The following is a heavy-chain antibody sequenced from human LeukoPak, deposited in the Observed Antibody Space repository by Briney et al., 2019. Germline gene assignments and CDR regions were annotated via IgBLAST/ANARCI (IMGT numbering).Heavy chain of an antibody. CDR2: IIPIFGTA. CDR1: GGTFSSYA. V-gene: IGHV1-69*13. J-gene: IGHJ5*02. Sequence: VASVKVSCKASGGTFSSYAISWVRQAPGQGLEWMGGIIPIFGTANYAQKFQGRVTITADESTSTAYMELSSLRSEDTAVYYCARDRSVSMHIVVVIATYGFDPWGQGTLVTVSS. D-gene: IGHD2-21*01. CDR3: ARDRSVSMHIVVVIATYGFDP.